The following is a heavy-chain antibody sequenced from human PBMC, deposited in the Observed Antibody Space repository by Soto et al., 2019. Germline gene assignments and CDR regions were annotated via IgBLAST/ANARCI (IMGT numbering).Heavy chain of an antibody. Sequence: QVLLQESGPGLVMPSQTLSLTCTVSGGSINDIDSYWTWIRQSPGRGPEWIGYIHNSGNIFYSPSLKRRLAISIDTSKSQFSLKLSAVTVADTAFYYCARSTYGEGYPHFFADWGQGTLVTVSS. CDR2: IHNSGNI. V-gene: IGHV4-30-4*01. CDR1: GGSINDIDSY. CDR3: ARSTYGEGYPHFFAD. D-gene: IGHD3-16*02. J-gene: IGHJ4*02.